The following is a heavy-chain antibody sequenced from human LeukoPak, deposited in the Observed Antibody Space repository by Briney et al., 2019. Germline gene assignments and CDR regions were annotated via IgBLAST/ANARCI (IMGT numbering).Heavy chain of an antibody. Sequence: QAGGSLRLSCAASGFTFSDYALGWVRKAPGRGLEWVATLSGSGAGTYYSDSVQGRFTISRDNSKNTLYLQMNSLRAEDTGVYYCAKAPDYGSGTRDVFDIWGQGTMVTVSS. CDR2: LSGSGAGT. CDR1: GFTFSDYA. D-gene: IGHD3-10*01. V-gene: IGHV3-23*01. CDR3: AKAPDYGSGTRDVFDI. J-gene: IGHJ3*02.